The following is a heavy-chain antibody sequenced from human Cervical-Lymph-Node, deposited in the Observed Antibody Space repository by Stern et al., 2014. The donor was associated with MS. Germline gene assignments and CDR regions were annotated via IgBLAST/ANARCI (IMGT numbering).Heavy chain of an antibody. CDR1: GFSLSTSRVG. J-gene: IGHJ4*02. CDR2: IYWDDSK. V-gene: IGHV2-5*02. D-gene: IGHD2-2*01. CDR3: ATHAPGVVPAALDY. Sequence: QITLKESGPTLVKPTQTLTLTCTFSGFSLSTSRVGVGWIRQPPGKALEWLAFIYWDDSKRYSPSLKNRLTITKDTSKNQVVLTMNNMDPVDTATFYCATHAPGVVPAALDYWGQGTLVTVS.